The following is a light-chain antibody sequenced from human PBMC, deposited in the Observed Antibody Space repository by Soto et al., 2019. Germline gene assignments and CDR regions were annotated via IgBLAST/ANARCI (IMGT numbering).Light chain of an antibody. CDR3: QQTYSTPGT. Sequence: DIQMTQSPSSLSASVGDRVTISCRASQSISGCLNWYQQKPGKSPKLLIYAASSLQSGVPSRFSGSESGTDFTLTISSLQPEDFATYYCQQTYSTPGTFGPGTKVDIK. J-gene: IGKJ3*01. CDR2: AAS. CDR1: QSISGC. V-gene: IGKV1-39*01.